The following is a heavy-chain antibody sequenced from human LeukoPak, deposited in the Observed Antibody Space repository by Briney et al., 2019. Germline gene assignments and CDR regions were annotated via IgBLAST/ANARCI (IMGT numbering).Heavy chain of an antibody. D-gene: IGHD5-12*01. V-gene: IGHV1-2*02. CDR2: IAPNSGDT. J-gene: IGHJ4*02. CDR3: AREGSGYDYYYFDS. CDR1: GGTFSSYA. Sequence: ASVKLSCKASGGTFSSYAISWVRHPPAQGLVWMGEIAPNSGDTRISQKFKGRVTVTRDTAISTVYMEVKRLRSDDTAIYYCAREGSGYDYYYFDSWGQGTLVTVS.